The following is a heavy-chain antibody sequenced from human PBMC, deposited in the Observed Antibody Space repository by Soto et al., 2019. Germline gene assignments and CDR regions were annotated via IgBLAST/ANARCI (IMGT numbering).Heavy chain of an antibody. D-gene: IGHD2-2*01. J-gene: IGHJ3*02. CDR2: INHSGST. Sequence: SEILSLTCAVYGGSFSGYYWSWIRQPPGKGLEWIGEINHSGSTNYNPSLKSRVTISVDTSKNQFSLKLSSVTAADTAGYYWVRQATGQGLELMGWMNPNSGNTGYAQKFQGRVTMTRNTSISTAYMELSSLRSEDTAVHYCASGTAGIWGQGTMVTVSS. V-gene: IGHV4-34*01. CDR3: VRQATGQGLELMGWMNPNSGNTGYAQKFQGRVTMTRNTSISTAYMELSSLRSEDTAVHYCASGTAGI. CDR1: GGSFSGYY.